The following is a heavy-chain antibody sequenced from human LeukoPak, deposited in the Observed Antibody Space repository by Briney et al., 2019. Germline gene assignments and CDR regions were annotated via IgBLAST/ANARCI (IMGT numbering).Heavy chain of an antibody. CDR2: IYTRGSI. V-gene: IGHV4-4*07. CDR1: GGSISSYY. Sequence: SETLSLTCTVSGGSISSYYWSWIRQPPGKGLEWIGRIYTRGSINYNPSLKSRVTMSVDTSKNRFSLNLSSVTAADTAVYYCARGKVGTDFDYWGQGTLVTVSS. J-gene: IGHJ4*02. CDR3: ARGKVGTDFDY. D-gene: IGHD1-1*01.